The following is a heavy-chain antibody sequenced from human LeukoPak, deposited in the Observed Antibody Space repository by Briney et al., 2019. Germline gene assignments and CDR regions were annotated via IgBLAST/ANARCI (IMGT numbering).Heavy chain of an antibody. V-gene: IGHV3-7*05. CDR2: IKQDGSQK. D-gene: IGHD5-24*01. Sequence: GGSLRLSCAGSGFTFSSYWMNWVRQAPGKGLEWVANIKQDGSQKNYVDSVRGRFSISRDNAQTSLYLQMNSLRAEDTAVYYCARASDPWLQLTWGQGALVTVSS. J-gene: IGHJ5*02. CDR3: ARASDPWLQLT. CDR1: GFTFSSYW.